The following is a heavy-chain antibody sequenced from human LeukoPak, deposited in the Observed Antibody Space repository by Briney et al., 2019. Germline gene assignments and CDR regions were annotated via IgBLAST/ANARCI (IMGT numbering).Heavy chain of an antibody. CDR1: NGSISGYY. CDR2: IFYSGTT. Sequence: SETLPLTCTVSNGSISGYYWSWIRQPPGRGLEWIGYIFYSGTTNYNPSLKSRVTISVDTSKNQFSLRLTSVTAADTAVYYCARHGRRVTSSWFDPWGQGTLVTVSS. D-gene: IGHD2-21*02. V-gene: IGHV4-59*08. J-gene: IGHJ5*02. CDR3: ARHGRRVTSSWFDP.